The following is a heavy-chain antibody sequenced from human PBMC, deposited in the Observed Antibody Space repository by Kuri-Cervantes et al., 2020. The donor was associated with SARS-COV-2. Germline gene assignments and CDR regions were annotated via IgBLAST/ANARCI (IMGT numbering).Heavy chain of an antibody. D-gene: IGHD1-7*01. V-gene: IGHV3-23*01. J-gene: IGHJ3*02. Sequence: GGSLRLSCEVSGFLFSASAIHWVRQAPEKGLEWVSAISGSGGSTYYADSVKGRFTISRDNSKNTLYLQMNSLRPEDTAVYYCAKVENYGNAFDIWGQGTMVTVSS. CDR2: ISGSGGST. CDR1: GFLFSASA. CDR3: AKVENYGNAFDI.